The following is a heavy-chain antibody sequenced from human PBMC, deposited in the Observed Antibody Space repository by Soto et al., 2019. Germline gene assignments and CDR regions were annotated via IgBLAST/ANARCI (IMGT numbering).Heavy chain of an antibody. V-gene: IGHV4-59*01. Sequence: SETLSLTCTVSGGSISSYYWSWIRQPPGKGLEWIGYIYYSGSTNYNPSLKSRVTISVDTSKNQFSLKLSSVTAADTAVYYCESVQVAGTDYYYGMDVWGQGTTVTVSS. CDR3: ESVQVAGTDYYYGMDV. CDR2: IYYSGST. D-gene: IGHD6-19*01. J-gene: IGHJ6*02. CDR1: GGSISSYY.